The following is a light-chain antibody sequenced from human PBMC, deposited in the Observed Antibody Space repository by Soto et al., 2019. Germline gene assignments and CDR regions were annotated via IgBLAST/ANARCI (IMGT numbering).Light chain of an antibody. J-gene: IGLJ1*01. CDR2: DVN. Sequence: QSALTQPRSVSGSPGQPVTISCTGTSSDVGGYNYVSWYQQHPGRAPKLMIYDVNKRPSGVPDRFSGSKSADTASLTISGLQADDEADYYCCSYAGSFTVVFGAGTKLTVL. V-gene: IGLV2-11*01. CDR1: SSDVGGYNY. CDR3: CSYAGSFTVV.